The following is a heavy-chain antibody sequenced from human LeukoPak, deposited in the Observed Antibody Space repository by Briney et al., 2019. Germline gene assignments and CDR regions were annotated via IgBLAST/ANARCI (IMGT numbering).Heavy chain of an antibody. CDR1: GFTFNNYA. V-gene: IGHV3-23*01. Sequence: PGGSLRLSCAASGFTFNNYAMSWVRQAPGKGLEWVSAISESGGSTYYVDSVKGRFTISRDNSKNTLYLQMNSLRAEDTALYYCASLDYFDSSDYGDYWGQGTLVTVSS. CDR3: ASLDYFDSSDYGDY. J-gene: IGHJ4*02. CDR2: ISESGGST. D-gene: IGHD3-22*01.